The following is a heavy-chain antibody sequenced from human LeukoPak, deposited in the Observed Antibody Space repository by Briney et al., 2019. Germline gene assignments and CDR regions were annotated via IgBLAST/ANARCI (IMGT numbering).Heavy chain of an antibody. CDR2: INGDESST. CDR3: ARVGYCSGGSCPDWYFDL. J-gene: IGHJ2*01. CDR1: GFTFSSYW. D-gene: IGHD2-15*01. V-gene: IGHV3-74*01. Sequence: PGGSLRLSCAASGFTFSSYWMHWVRQAPGKRLVWVSRINGDESSTSYADSVKGRFTISRGNAKNTLYLQMNSLRAEDTAVYYCARVGYCSGGSCPDWYFDLWGRGTLVTVSS.